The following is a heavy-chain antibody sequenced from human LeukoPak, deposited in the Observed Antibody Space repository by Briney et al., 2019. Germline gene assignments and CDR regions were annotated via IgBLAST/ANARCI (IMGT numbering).Heavy chain of an antibody. V-gene: IGHV1-24*01. CDR3: ATDNRVVRGVTTKSPYYYYGMDV. Sequence: GASVKVSCKVSGYTLTELSMHWVRQAPGKGLEWMGGFDPEDGETIYAQKFQGRVTMTEDTSTDTAYMELSSLRSEDTAVYYCATDNRVVRGVTTKSPYYYYGMDVWGQGTTVTVSS. CDR2: FDPEDGET. J-gene: IGHJ6*02. D-gene: IGHD3-10*01. CDR1: GYTLTELS.